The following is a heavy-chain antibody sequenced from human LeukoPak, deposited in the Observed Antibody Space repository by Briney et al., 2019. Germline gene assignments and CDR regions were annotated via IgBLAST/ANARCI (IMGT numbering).Heavy chain of an antibody. D-gene: IGHD3-10*01. Sequence: PGGSLRLSCAASGFTFNNYWIHWVRQAPGKGLEWVSTMNSDGSHIYHAGSVEGRFTISRDNARNSLYLQMNGLRDEDTAVYYCARGSFGVFDYWGQGILVTVSS. V-gene: IGHV3-48*02. CDR1: GFTFNNYW. J-gene: IGHJ4*02. CDR3: ARGSFGVFDY. CDR2: MNSDGSHI.